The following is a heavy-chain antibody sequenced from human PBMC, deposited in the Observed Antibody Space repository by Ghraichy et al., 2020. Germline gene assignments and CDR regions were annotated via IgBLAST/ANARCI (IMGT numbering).Heavy chain of an antibody. V-gene: IGHV3-30*02. CDR1: GFTFSSYG. J-gene: IGHJ4*02. CDR3: AKDHGGPERGWNYLVPPAY. CDR2: IRYDGSNK. D-gene: IGHD1-7*01. Sequence: GGSLRLSCAASGFTFSSYGMHWVRQAPGKGLEWVAFIRYDGSNKYYADSVKGRFTISRDNSKNTLYLQMNSLRAEDTAVYYCAKDHGGPERGWNYLVPPAYWGQGTLVTVSS.